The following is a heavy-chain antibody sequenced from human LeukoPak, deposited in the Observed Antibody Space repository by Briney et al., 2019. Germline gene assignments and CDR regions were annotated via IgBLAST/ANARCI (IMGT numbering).Heavy chain of an antibody. V-gene: IGHV4-39*07. D-gene: IGHD2-2*01. CDR2: IYYSGST. Sequence: SETLSLTCTVSGGSISSSSYYWGWIRQPPGKGLEWIGSIYYSGSTHYNPSLKSRVTISVDKSKNQFSLKLSSVTAADTAVYYCARVPGYCSSTSCYGGYYMDVWGKGTTVTVSS. J-gene: IGHJ6*03. CDR1: GGSISSSSYY. CDR3: ARVPGYCSSTSCYGGYYMDV.